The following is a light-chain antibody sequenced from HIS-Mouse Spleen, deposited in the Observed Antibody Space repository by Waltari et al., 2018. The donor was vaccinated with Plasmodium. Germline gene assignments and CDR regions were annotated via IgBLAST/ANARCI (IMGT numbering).Light chain of an antibody. J-gene: IGLJ3*02. CDR1: ALQKKS. CDR2: EDS. V-gene: IGLV3-10*01. Sequence: SYELTQPPSVSVSPGQTARITCSGDALQKKSAYWYQQKSVQAPVLVIYEDSKRPSGIPERFSGSSSGTMATLTISGAQVEDEADYYCYSTDSSGNHRVFGGGTKLTVL. CDR3: YSTDSSGNHRV.